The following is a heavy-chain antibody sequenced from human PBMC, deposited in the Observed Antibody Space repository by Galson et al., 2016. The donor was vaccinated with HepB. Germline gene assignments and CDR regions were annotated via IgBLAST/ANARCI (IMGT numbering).Heavy chain of an antibody. J-gene: IGHJ4*02. Sequence: SLRLSCAASGFTFDDYAMHWVRQAPGKGLEWVSGISWNRGSIGYGDSVKGRFTVSRDNAKNSLYLQMNSLTAEDTALYYCTKNGAHRDDYVWGGMYYFDYWGQGTLVTVSS. V-gene: IGHV3-9*01. D-gene: IGHD3-16*01. CDR2: ISWNRGSI. CDR1: GFTFDDYA. CDR3: TKNGAHRDDYVWGGMYYFDY.